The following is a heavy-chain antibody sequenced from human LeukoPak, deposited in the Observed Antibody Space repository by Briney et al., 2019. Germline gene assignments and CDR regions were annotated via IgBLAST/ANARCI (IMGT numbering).Heavy chain of an antibody. Sequence: ASVKVSCKASGYTFTSYGTSWVRQAPGQGLEWMGWISAYNGNTNYAQKLQGRVTMTTDTSTSTAYMELSSLRSDDTAVYYCARDKVTTETPYFDYWGQGTLVTVSS. CDR1: GYTFTSYG. CDR3: ARDKVTTETPYFDY. D-gene: IGHD4-11*01. V-gene: IGHV1-18*01. J-gene: IGHJ4*02. CDR2: ISAYNGNT.